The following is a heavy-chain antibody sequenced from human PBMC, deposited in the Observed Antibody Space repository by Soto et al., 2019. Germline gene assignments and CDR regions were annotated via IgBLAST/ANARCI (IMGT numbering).Heavy chain of an antibody. CDR3: ARTLDLDAFDI. J-gene: IGHJ3*02. Sequence: QVQLVESGGGVVKPGRSLRLSCAASGFTFSTYGMHWVRQAPGKGLEWVAVIWYDGSIKYYADSVKGRFTISRDNSKNALYLQMNSLRAEDTAVYYCARTLDLDAFDIWGQGTMVTVSS. CDR1: GFTFSTYG. V-gene: IGHV3-33*01. CDR2: IWYDGSIK. D-gene: IGHD2-2*03.